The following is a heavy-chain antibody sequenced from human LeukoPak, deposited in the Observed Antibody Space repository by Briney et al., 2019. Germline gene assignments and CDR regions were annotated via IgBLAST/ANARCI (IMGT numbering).Heavy chain of an antibody. D-gene: IGHD4-23*01. CDR3: ARDRGDYGGNSPFGY. J-gene: IGHJ4*02. V-gene: IGHV4-30-4*01. CDR1: GGSISSGDNY. CDR2: IYYSGST. Sequence: SETLSLTCTVSGGSISSGDNYWRWIRQSPGKGLEWLGYIYYSGSTYYDPSLKSRLTISVDTSKNQFSLKLSSVTAADTAVYYCARDRGDYGGNSPFGYWGQGTLVIVSS.